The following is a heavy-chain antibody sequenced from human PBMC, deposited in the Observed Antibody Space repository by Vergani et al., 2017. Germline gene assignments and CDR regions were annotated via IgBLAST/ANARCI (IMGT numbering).Heavy chain of an antibody. CDR1: GFTFSNSA. Sequence: EVHLLASGGGLVQSGGFLRLSCAASGFTFSNSAVSWVRQAPWRGLAWVSRISGPGLSTYYADSVKGRFSISRDNSKNTLSLQMNSLTAEDTAIYYCAGPQGTSAYYYGGFDYWGQGILVTVSS. CDR3: AGPQGTSAYYYGGFDY. V-gene: IGHV3-23*01. J-gene: IGHJ4*02. D-gene: IGHD3-22*01. CDR2: ISGPGLST.